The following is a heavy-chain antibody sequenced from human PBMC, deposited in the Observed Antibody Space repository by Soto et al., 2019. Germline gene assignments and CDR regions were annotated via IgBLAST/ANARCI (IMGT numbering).Heavy chain of an antibody. CDR2: ISYDGSNK. J-gene: IGHJ4*02. Sequence: RLSCAASGFTFSSYAMHWVRQAPGKGLEWVAVISYDGSNKYYADSVKGRFTISRDNSKNTLYLQMNSLRAEDTAVYYCARDRPGYYDSSGYPGHYWGQGTLVTVSS. V-gene: IGHV3-30-3*01. CDR3: ARDRPGYYDSSGYPGHY. CDR1: GFTFSSYA. D-gene: IGHD3-22*01.